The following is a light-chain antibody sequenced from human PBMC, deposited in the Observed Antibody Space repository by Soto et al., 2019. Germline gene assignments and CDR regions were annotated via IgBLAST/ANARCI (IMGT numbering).Light chain of an antibody. CDR2: ELN. J-gene: IGLJ2*01. V-gene: IGLV2-14*01. Sequence: SVLTQPASVSGSPGQSITISCTGITSDLGNYHFVSWYEVHPGKAPKLLIYELNKRPSGVSDRFSGSKSGNTASLTISGLQPEDEADYYCSSTSFTGNSDLLVFGGGTKVTVL. CDR1: TSDLGNYHF. CDR3: SSTSFTGNSDLLV.